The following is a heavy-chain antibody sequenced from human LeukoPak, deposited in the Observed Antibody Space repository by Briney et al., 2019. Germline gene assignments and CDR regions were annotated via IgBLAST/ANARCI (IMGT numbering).Heavy chain of an antibody. Sequence: GGSLRLSCAASGFTFGSYWMRWVRQDPGKGLEWVANIKQDGSEKYYVDSVKGRFTISRDNAKNSLYLQMNSLRAEDTAVYYCARRLPNYYYYGMDVWGQGTTVTVSS. D-gene: IGHD6-25*01. CDR1: GFTFGSYW. J-gene: IGHJ6*02. CDR2: IKQDGSEK. CDR3: ARRLPNYYYYGMDV. V-gene: IGHV3-7*01.